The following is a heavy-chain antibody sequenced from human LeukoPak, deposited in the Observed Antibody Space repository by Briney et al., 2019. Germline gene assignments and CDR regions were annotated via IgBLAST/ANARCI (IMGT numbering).Heavy chain of an antibody. J-gene: IGHJ6*02. CDR2: IYYSGST. D-gene: IGHD6-13*01. Sequence: PSETLSLTCTVSGGSISSYYWSWIRQPPGKGLEWIGYIYYSGSTNYNPSLKSRVTISVDTSKNQFSLKLSSVTAADTAVYYCARDKDSSSPKNGMDVWGQGTTVTVSS. CDR1: GGSISSYY. CDR3: ARDKDSSSPKNGMDV. V-gene: IGHV4-59*01.